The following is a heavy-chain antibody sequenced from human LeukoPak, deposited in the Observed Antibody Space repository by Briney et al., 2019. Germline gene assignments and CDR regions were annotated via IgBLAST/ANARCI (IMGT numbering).Heavy chain of an antibody. CDR2: IYHSGST. CDR1: GYSISSGYY. V-gene: IGHV4-38-2*02. J-gene: IGHJ6*03. D-gene: IGHD3-22*01. CDR3: ARGRFDYYDSSGYYRPREYYYYYYYMDV. Sequence: PSETLSLTCTVSGYSISSGYYWGWIRQPPGKGLEWIGSIYHSGSTYYNPSLKSRVTISVDTSKNQFSLKLSSVTAADTAVYYCARGRFDYYDSSGYYRPREYYYYYYYMDVWGKGTTVTMSS.